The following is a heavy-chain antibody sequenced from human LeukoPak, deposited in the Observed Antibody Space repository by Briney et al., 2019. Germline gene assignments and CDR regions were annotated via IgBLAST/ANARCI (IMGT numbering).Heavy chain of an antibody. CDR3: ARRDGYDLDY. D-gene: IGHD5-24*01. CDR2: IYSGGST. V-gene: IGHV3-53*01. CDR1: GFTVSSNY. J-gene: IGHJ4*02. Sequence: GGSLRLSCAASGFTVSSNYMSWVRQAPGKGLEWVSVIYSGGSTCNADSVKGRFTISSDNSKNTLYLQMNSLRGEDTAVYYCARRDGYDLDYWGQGTLVTVSS.